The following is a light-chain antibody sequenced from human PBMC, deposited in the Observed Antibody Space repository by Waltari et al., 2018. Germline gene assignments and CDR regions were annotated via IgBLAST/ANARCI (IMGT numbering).Light chain of an antibody. CDR1: SSDIGSYSL. CDR2: EVN. CDR3: CSYAGTITPWV. V-gene: IGLV2-23*02. J-gene: IGLJ3*02. Sequence: QSALTQSASVSGSPGQSITISCIGTSSDIGSYSLVSWYQQHPGKAPKLIIYEVNNRPSGVSNRFSCSNSGNTASLTISGLQAEDEADYYCCSYAGTITPWVFGGGTKLTVL.